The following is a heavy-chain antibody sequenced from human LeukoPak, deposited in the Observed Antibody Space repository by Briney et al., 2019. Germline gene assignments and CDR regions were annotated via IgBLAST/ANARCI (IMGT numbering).Heavy chain of an antibody. CDR1: GGSISSGSYY. J-gene: IGHJ4*02. D-gene: IGHD6-13*01. CDR3: ARDLGSSWDFDY. V-gene: IGHV4-61*02. CDR2: IYTSGTT. Sequence: SETLSLTCTVSGGSISSGSYYWSWIRQPAGKGLEWIGRIYTSGTTNYNPSLKSRVTMSVDTSKNQFSLKLSSVTAADTAVYYCARDLGSSWDFDYWGQGTLVTVSS.